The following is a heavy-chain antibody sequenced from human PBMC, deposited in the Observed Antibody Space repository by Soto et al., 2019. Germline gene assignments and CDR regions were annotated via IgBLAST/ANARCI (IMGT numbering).Heavy chain of an antibody. CDR3: VSQRTTVPTQAYFDY. J-gene: IGHJ4*02. CDR1: VGSVTNSSYC. Sequence: PSETLSLTCTVSVGSVTNSSYCWGWIRQSPGKGLEWIGSVYYRGRSYSKSSVKSRVTISVDTSKNRFSLSLNSVTASDTAVYFCVSQRTTVPTQAYFDYWGPGALVTVSS. D-gene: IGHD4-17*01. CDR2: VYYRGRS. V-gene: IGHV4-39*01.